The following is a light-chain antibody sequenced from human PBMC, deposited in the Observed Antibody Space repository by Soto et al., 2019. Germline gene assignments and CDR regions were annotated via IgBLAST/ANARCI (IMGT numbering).Light chain of an antibody. CDR3: QQYNSYST. V-gene: IGKV1-8*01. Sequence: AIRMTQSPSSFSASTGDRVTITCRASQGISSYLAWYQQKPGKAPKLLIYAASTLQSGVPSRFSGSGSGTDFTLTISCLQSDDFATYYCQQYNSYSTFGQGTKVEIK. CDR1: QGISSY. J-gene: IGKJ1*01. CDR2: AAS.